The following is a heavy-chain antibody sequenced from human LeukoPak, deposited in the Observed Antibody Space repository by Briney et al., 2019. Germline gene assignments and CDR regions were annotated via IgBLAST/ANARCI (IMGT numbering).Heavy chain of an antibody. CDR3: ARTYDFWSGSNWFDP. CDR2: IIPIFGTA. CDR1: GGTFISYA. J-gene: IGHJ5*02. V-gene: IGHV1-69*05. D-gene: IGHD3-3*01. Sequence: GASVKVSCKASGGTFISYAISWVRQAPGQGLEWMGGIIPIFGTANYAQKFQGRVTITTDESTSTAYMELSSLRSEDTAVYYCARTYDFWSGSNWFDPWGQGTLVTVSS.